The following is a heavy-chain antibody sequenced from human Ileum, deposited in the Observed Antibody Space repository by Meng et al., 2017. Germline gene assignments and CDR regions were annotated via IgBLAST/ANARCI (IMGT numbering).Heavy chain of an antibody. D-gene: IGHD5-18*01. CDR3: ARGRDTAKSGY. CDR2: LYYTGTT. V-gene: IGHV4-31*03. CDR1: GGSISSGNYH. J-gene: IGHJ4*02. Sequence: SETLSLTCTVSGGSISSGNYHWSWFRQHPGKGLEWIGTLYYTGTTYYNPSLMSRPTISLDTSKNQFSLNLNSVTAADTAIYYCARGRDTAKSGYWGQGKQVTVSS.